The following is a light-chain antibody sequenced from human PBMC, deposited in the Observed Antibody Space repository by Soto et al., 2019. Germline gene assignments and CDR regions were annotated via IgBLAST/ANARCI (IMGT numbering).Light chain of an antibody. CDR3: SSYTGNSPVV. V-gene: IGLV2-14*03. J-gene: IGLJ2*01. Sequence: QSVLTQPASVSGSPGQSITISCTGTSSDVGGYNYVSWYQHHPGKAPKLMIYDVSNRPSGVSNRFSGSKSGNTASLTISGLQAEDEADYYCSSYTGNSPVVFGGGTQLTVL. CDR2: DVS. CDR1: SSDVGGYNY.